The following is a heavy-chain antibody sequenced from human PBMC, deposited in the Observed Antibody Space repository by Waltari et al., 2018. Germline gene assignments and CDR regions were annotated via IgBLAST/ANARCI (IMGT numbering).Heavy chain of an antibody. J-gene: IGHJ4*02. Sequence: EVQLVESGGGLIQPGGSLRLSCAASEFTVSSNYMSWVRPAPGKGLEWVSVIYSGGSTNYADSVKGRFSISRDNAKNTLYLQMNSLRAEDTAVYYCARGGSSGWHNFDYWGQGTLVTVSS. V-gene: IGHV3-53*01. CDR3: ARGGSSGWHNFDY. CDR2: IYSGGST. D-gene: IGHD6-19*01. CDR1: EFTVSSNY.